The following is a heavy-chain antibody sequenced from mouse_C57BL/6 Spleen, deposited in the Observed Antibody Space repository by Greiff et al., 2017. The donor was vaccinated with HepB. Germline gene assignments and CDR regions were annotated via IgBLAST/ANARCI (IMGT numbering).Heavy chain of an antibody. Sequence: VQLQQSGAELARPGASVKMSCKASGYTFTSYTMHWVKQRPGQGLEWIGYINPSSGYTKYNQKFKDKATLTADKSSSTAYMQLSSLTSEDSAVYYCARWLLQDYYAMDYWGQGTSVTVSS. V-gene: IGHV1-4*01. CDR1: GYTFTSYT. J-gene: IGHJ4*01. CDR3: ARWLLQDYYAMDY. D-gene: IGHD2-3*01. CDR2: INPSSGYT.